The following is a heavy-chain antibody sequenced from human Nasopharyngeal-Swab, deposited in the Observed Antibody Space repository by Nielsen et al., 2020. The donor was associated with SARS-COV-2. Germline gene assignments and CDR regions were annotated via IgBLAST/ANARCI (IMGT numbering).Heavy chain of an antibody. D-gene: IGHD4-11*01. Sequence: SLKISCAASGFTFDDYGMHWVRQYPGQGLEWVSGITWNSGNKGYAESVKGRFTISRDNAKNSLYLLMNSLRSEDTALYYCARGTADYSNPSFDYWGQGTLVTVPS. V-gene: IGHV3-9*01. CDR2: ITWNSGNK. CDR3: ARGTADYSNPSFDY. CDR1: GFTFDDYG. J-gene: IGHJ4*02.